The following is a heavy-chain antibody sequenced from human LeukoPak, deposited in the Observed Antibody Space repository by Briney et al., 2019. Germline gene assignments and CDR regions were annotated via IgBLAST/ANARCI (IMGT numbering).Heavy chain of an antibody. CDR3: ARALMGATESYYFDY. D-gene: IGHD1-26*01. V-gene: IGHV4-38-2*02. CDR1: GYSISSGYY. Sequence: PSETLSLTCTVSGYSISSGYYWGWIRQPPGKGLEWIGSIYHSGSTYYNPSLKSRVTISVDTSKNQFSLKLSSVTAADTAVYYCARALMGATESYYFDYWGQGTLVTVSS. J-gene: IGHJ4*02. CDR2: IYHSGST.